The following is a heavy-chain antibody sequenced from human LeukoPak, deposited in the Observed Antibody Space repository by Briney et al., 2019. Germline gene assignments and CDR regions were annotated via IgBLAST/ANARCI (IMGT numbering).Heavy chain of an antibody. V-gene: IGHV1-69*10. CDR3: ARIGPYSSSWYDY. CDR1: GGTFSIYA. Sequence: SVRVSCKASGGTFSIYAISWVRQAPGQGLEWMGGIIPIFGIANYAQKFQGRVTITADKSTSTAYMELSSLRSEDTAVYYCARIGPYSSSWYDYWGQGTLVTVSS. J-gene: IGHJ4*02. D-gene: IGHD6-13*01. CDR2: IIPIFGIA.